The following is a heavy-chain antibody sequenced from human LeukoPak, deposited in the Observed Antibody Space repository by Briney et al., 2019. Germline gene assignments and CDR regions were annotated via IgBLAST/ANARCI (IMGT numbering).Heavy chain of an antibody. CDR3: ARGPLLNYYDSSSLDY. CDR2: INPNSGGT. Sequence: ASVKVSCKASGYTFTGYYMYWVRQAPGQGLERMGWINPNSGGTNYAQKFQGRVTMTRDTSISTAYMELSRLRSDDTAVYYCARGPLLNYYDSSSLDYWGQGTLVTVSS. D-gene: IGHD3-22*01. V-gene: IGHV1-2*02. CDR1: GYTFTGYY. J-gene: IGHJ4*02.